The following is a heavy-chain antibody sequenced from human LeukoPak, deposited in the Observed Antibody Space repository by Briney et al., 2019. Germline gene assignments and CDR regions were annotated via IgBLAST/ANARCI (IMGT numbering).Heavy chain of an antibody. V-gene: IGHV4-31*03. Sequence: PSQTLSLTCTVSGGSISSGGYYWSWIRQHPGXXXXXXXXIYYRGSTYYNPSLKSRVTISVDTSKNQFSLKLSSVTAADTAVYYCAREPHYGSGRNYFDYWGQGTLVTVSS. CDR2: IYYRGST. CDR3: AREPHYGSGRNYFDY. D-gene: IGHD3-10*01. CDR1: GGSISSGGYY. J-gene: IGHJ4*02.